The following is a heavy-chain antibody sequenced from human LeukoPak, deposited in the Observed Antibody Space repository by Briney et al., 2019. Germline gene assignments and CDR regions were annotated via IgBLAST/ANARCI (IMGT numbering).Heavy chain of an antibody. CDR2: ISSSGSTI. V-gene: IGHV3-11*01. D-gene: IGHD2-2*01. CDR1: GFTFSDY. Sequence: GGSLRLSCAASGFTFSDYMSWIRQAPGKGLEWVSYISSSGSTIYYADSVKGRFTISRDNAKNSLYLQMNSLRAEDTAVYYCARGQPPPDYWGQGTLVTVSS. CDR3: ARGQPPPDY. J-gene: IGHJ4*02.